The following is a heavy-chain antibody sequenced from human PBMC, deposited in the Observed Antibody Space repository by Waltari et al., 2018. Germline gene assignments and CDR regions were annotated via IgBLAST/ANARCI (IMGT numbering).Heavy chain of an antibody. CDR2: IYYSGST. V-gene: IGHV4-59*01. CDR3: ARGVGAAAGTHFDY. D-gene: IGHD6-13*01. Sequence: QVQLQESGPGLVKPSETLSLTCTVSGGPISSYYWSWIRQPPGKGLEWIGYIYYSGSTNYNPSLKSRVTISVDTSKNQFSLKLSSVTAADTAVYYCARGVGAAAGTHFDYWGQGTLVTVSS. CDR1: GGPISSYY. J-gene: IGHJ4*02.